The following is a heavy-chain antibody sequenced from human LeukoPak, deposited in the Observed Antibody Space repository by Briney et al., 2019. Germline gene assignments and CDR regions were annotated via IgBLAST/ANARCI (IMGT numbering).Heavy chain of an antibody. CDR1: GGSFGGYY. Sequence: SVTLSLTCAVYGGSFGGYYWSWIRQPPGKGLEWIGEINHSGSTNYNPSLKSRVTISVDTSKNQFSLKLSSVTAADTAVYNCARGGSSGSLDYWGQGTLVTVSS. D-gene: IGHD6-19*01. J-gene: IGHJ4*02. V-gene: IGHV4-34*01. CDR2: INHSGST. CDR3: ARGGSSGSLDY.